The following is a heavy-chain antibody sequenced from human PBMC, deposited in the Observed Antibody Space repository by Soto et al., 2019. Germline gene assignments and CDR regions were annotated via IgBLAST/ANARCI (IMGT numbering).Heavy chain of an antibody. V-gene: IGHV4-31*03. CDR2: ISYSGST. CDR1: GGSISSVGYF. D-gene: IGHD6-25*01. J-gene: IGHJ4*02. Sequence: QVQLESSGPGLVKPSQTLSLTCTVSGGSISSVGYFWTWIRQHPAKGLEWIGRISYSGSTYFIPSLRSRLSMSVDTSKNQFSLNLTSVTVADTALYYCARLNSGWHQTFDSWGQGTLVTVSS. CDR3: ARLNSGWHQTFDS.